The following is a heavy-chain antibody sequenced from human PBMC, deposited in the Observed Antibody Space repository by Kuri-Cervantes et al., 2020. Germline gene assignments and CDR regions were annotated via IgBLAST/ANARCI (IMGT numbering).Heavy chain of an antibody. J-gene: IGHJ4*02. CDR2: ISYDGSNK. D-gene: IGHD3-22*01. CDR1: GLISSHHA. CDR3: AREAHITMITAFDY. V-gene: IGHV3-30-3*01. Sequence: GGSLRLSCAASGLISSHHAVDWVRQAPGKGLEWVAVISYDGSNKYYADSVKGRFTISRDNSKNTLYLQMNSLRAEDTAVYYCAREAHITMITAFDYWGQGTLVTVSS.